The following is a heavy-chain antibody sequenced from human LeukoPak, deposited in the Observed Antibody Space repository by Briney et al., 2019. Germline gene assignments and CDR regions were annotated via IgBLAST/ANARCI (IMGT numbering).Heavy chain of an antibody. Sequence: PGGSLRLSCAASGFTFSIYAMHWVRQAPGKGLEWVTLISYDASNKYYADSVKRRFTISRDNSKNTLYLQMNSLRVDDTAVYYCARGSSSWAYYFDYWGQGTLVTVSP. CDR1: GFTFSIYA. J-gene: IGHJ4*02. CDR3: ARGSSSWAYYFDY. CDR2: ISYDASNK. V-gene: IGHV3-30-3*01. D-gene: IGHD6-13*01.